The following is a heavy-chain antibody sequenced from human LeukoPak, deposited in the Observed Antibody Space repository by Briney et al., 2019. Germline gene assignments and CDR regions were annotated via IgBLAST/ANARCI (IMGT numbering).Heavy chain of an antibody. V-gene: IGHV4-38-2*02. J-gene: IGHJ5*02. D-gene: IGHD2-2*01. CDR2: FYDSGNT. Sequence: PSETLSLTCTVSGYSISSGYYWGWIRQPPGKGLEWIGSFYDSGNTYYNPSLKSRVTISVDTSKNQFSLKLSSVTAADTAVYYCARNRWIVVVPAAWFDPWGQGTLVTVSS. CDR1: GYSISSGYY. CDR3: ARNRWIVVVPAAWFDP.